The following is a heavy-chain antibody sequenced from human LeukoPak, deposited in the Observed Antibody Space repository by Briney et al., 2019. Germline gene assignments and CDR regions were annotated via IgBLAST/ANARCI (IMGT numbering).Heavy chain of an antibody. CDR2: ISSSSSYI. CDR1: GFTYSSYS. CDR3: AHGVGAYYFDY. Sequence: GGSLRLSCAASGFTYSSYSMNWVRQAPGKGLEWVSSISSSSSYIYYADSVKGRFTISRDNAKNSLYLQMNSLRAEDTAVYYCAHGVGAYYFDYWGQGTLVTVSS. J-gene: IGHJ4*02. V-gene: IGHV3-21*01. D-gene: IGHD1-26*01.